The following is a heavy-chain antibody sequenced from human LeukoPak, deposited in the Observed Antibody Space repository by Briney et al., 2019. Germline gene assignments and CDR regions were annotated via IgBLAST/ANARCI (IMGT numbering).Heavy chain of an antibody. J-gene: IGHJ4*02. V-gene: IGHV4-59*01. CDR3: ARTSSAWYFVDC. Sequence: PSETLSLTCTVSRGSISGYYWSWIRQPPGKGLEWIAYISSSGSTYYNPSLRSRVTISVDTSKNQFSLKLSSVTAADTAIYYCARTSSAWYFVDCWGQGTLVTVSS. D-gene: IGHD6-19*01. CDR1: RGSISGYY. CDR2: ISSSGST.